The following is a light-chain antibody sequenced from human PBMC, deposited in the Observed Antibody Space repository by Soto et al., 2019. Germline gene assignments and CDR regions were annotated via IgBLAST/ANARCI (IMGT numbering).Light chain of an antibody. Sequence: HSVLTQPPSVSGAPGQRVTISCTGSSSNIGAGYGVHWYQQVPGSSPKLLIYGNTNRPSGVPDRFSGSKSGTSASLAISGLQAEDEADYYCQSFDSNLSGSLFGGGTKLTVL. CDR2: GNT. CDR1: SSNIGAGYG. J-gene: IGLJ3*02. CDR3: QSFDSNLSGSL. V-gene: IGLV1-40*01.